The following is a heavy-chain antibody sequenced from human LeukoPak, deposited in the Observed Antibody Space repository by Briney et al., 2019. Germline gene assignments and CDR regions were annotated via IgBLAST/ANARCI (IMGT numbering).Heavy chain of an antibody. J-gene: IGHJ3*02. CDR1: GFTFSSYS. Sequence: GGSLRLSCAASGFTFSSYSMKWGRQAPGKGLEWVSYISSSSSTIYYADSVKGRFTISRDNAKNSLYLQMNSLRAEDTAVYYCAAFRARAFDIWGQGTMVTVSS. CDR2: ISSSSSTI. CDR3: AAFRARAFDI. V-gene: IGHV3-48*01.